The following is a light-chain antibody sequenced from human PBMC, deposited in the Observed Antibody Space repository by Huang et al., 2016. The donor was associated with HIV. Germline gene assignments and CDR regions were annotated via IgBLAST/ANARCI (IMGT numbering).Light chain of an antibody. Sequence: EIVLTQSPGTLSLSPGERATLSCRASQSVSSSYLAWYQQKPGQAPRLLIDGASRRATSIPDRFSGSGSGTDFTLTISRLEPEDFAVYYCQQYGSSLWTFGQGTKVEIK. CDR3: QQYGSSLWT. J-gene: IGKJ1*01. CDR2: GAS. V-gene: IGKV3-20*01. CDR1: QSVSSSY.